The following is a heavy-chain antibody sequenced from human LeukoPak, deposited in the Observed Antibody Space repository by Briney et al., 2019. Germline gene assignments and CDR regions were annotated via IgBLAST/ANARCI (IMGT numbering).Heavy chain of an antibody. Sequence: ETLSLTCAVYGGSFSGYYWSWIRQPPGKGLEWVSSITGSGAGTSYADSVKGRFTISRDNSKNTLYLQMNSLRAEDTAVYYCSKDPNGDYVGAFDFWGQGTMVTVSS. J-gene: IGHJ3*01. D-gene: IGHD4-17*01. CDR2: ITGSGAGT. CDR3: SKDPNGDYVGAFDF. CDR1: GGSFSGYY. V-gene: IGHV3-23*01.